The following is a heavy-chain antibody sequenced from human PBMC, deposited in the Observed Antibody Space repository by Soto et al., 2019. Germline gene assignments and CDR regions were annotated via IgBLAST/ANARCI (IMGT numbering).Heavy chain of an antibody. J-gene: IGHJ3*01. Sequence: GGSLRLSCAASGFTFNDYGRHWVRQAPGQGLVWVSHIHSDGSTTTYADSVKGRFTISRDNAKNTLYLQMNSLRAEDTAVYYCVRGDKGGFDLWGQGTTVTVSS. CDR3: VRGDKGGFDL. CDR1: GFTFNDYG. V-gene: IGHV3-74*01. CDR2: IHSDGSTT. D-gene: IGHD2-21*02.